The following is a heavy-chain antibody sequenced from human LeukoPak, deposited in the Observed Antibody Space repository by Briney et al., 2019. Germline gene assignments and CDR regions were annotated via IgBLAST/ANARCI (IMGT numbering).Heavy chain of an antibody. V-gene: IGHV3-23*01. Sequence: PGGSLRLSCAASGFTFSSYAMSWVRQAPGKGLEWVSAISGSGGSTYYADSVKGRFTISRDNSKNTLYLQMNSLRAEDTAVYYCAKAGGPSSSWYGGPGEDSFDYWGQGTLVTVSS. J-gene: IGHJ4*02. CDR2: ISGSGGST. CDR3: AKAGGPSSSWYGGPGEDSFDY. CDR1: GFTFSSYA. D-gene: IGHD6-13*01.